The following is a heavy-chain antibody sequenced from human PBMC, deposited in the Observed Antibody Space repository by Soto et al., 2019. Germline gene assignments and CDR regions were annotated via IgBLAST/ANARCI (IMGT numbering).Heavy chain of an antibody. V-gene: IGHV3-11*06. D-gene: IGHD2-2*01. J-gene: IGHJ6*02. Sequence: SLSGASSGFTLSNSYMTRIRQALGKGLEWVSYISSSSSYTNYADSVKGRFTIPRDNAKNSLYLQMNRLRAEDTAVYYCAREGDMVVVPAATHYGMDVWGQGTTVTGSS. CDR2: ISSSSSYT. CDR3: AREGDMVVVPAATHYGMDV. CDR1: GFTLSNSY.